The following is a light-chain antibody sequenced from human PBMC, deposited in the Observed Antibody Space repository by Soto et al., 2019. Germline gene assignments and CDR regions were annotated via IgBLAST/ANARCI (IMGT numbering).Light chain of an antibody. CDR2: GAS. V-gene: IGKV3-15*01. J-gene: IGKJ4*01. Sequence: EIVLTQSPATLSLSPGERATLSCRASQSVSSYLAWYQQKPGQAPRLLIYGASTRATDIPARFSGSGSGTEFTLTISSLQSEDFAVYYCQQYDTWPPLTFGGGTKVEIK. CDR1: QSVSSY. CDR3: QQYDTWPPLT.